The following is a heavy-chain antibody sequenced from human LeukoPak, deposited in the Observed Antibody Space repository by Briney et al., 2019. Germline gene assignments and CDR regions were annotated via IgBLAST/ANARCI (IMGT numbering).Heavy chain of an antibody. CDR2: INHSGST. J-gene: IGHJ6*02. D-gene: IGHD6-19*01. CDR1: GGSFSGFY. CDR3: ARGQGWRYGMDV. Sequence: SETLSLTCAVYGGSFSGFYWSWIRQPPGKGLEWIGEINHSGSTNYNPSLKSRVTISVDTSKNQFSPKLSSVTAADTAVYYCARGQGWRYGMDVWGQGTTVTVSS. V-gene: IGHV4-34*01.